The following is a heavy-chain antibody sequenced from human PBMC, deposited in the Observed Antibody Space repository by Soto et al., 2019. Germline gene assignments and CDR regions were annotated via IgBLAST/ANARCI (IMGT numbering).Heavy chain of an antibody. CDR2: LYSGGTI. D-gene: IGHD5-12*01. J-gene: IGHJ4*02. CDR3: TRGDNSGYGGLDY. Sequence: WERQAPGKGLEWVSVLYSGGTIHYADSVKGRFTISRHTSNNTLFLQMNSLSPEDTALYYCTRGDNSGYGGLDYWGQGTLVTVSS. V-gene: IGHV3-53*04.